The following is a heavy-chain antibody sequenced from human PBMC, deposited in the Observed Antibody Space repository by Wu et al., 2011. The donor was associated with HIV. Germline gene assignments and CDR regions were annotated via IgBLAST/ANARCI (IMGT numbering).Heavy chain of an antibody. D-gene: IGHD1-26*01. Sequence: QVQLVQSETEMKKPGASVKVSCKTSGYTFSSYGVSWVRQAPGQGLEWMGWINTYNGNTNYVQNLQGRVTLTTDTSTNTAYMELRSLRSDDTAVYYCARDESGTSSYYGMDVWGQGTTVTVSS. CDR2: INTYNGNT. CDR3: ARDESGTSSYYGMDV. V-gene: IGHV1-18*01. CDR1: GYTFSSYG. J-gene: IGHJ6*02.